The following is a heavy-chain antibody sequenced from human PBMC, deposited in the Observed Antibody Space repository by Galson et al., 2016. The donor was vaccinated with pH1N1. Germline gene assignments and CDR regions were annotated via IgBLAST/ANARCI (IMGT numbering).Heavy chain of an antibody. CDR2: IMENGSEE. J-gene: IGHJ4*02. CDR3: AGHLFSASESPFEY. CDR1: GFTFSHYW. Sequence: SLKLSCAASGFTFSHYWMSWVRQAPGQGLEWVADIMENGSEEYYLDSVKGRFTISRDNAKHSVSLQLDSLRAEDTAVYYCAGHLFSASESPFEYWGQGALVTVSS. D-gene: IGHD3-16*01. V-gene: IGHV3-7*01.